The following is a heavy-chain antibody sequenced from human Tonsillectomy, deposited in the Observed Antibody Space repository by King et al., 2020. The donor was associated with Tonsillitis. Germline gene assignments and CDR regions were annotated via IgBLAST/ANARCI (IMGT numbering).Heavy chain of an antibody. CDR1: GYTFSSYD. CDR2: MNQNSPNT. Sequence: VQLVESGAEVKKPGASVKVSCKASGYTFSSYDIHWVRQATGQGLEWMGWMNQNSPNTGLAQKFQGRVTMTRDISIITAFMELSSLRSEDTAVCYCARGVFFDYWRGYYKFTWFDSWGQGTLVVVSS. J-gene: IGHJ5*01. D-gene: IGHD3-3*01. V-gene: IGHV1-8*02. CDR3: ARGVFFDYWRGYYKFTWFDS.